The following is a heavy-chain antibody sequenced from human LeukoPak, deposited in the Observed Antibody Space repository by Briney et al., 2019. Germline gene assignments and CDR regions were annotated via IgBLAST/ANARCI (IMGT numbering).Heavy chain of an antibody. CDR3: ARAARRGYSYGYGPYFDY. CDR1: GGSISSYY. V-gene: IGHV4-4*07. CDR2: IYTSGST. J-gene: IGHJ4*02. D-gene: IGHD5-18*01. Sequence: PSQTLSLTCTVSGGSISSYYWSWIRQPAGKGLEWIGRIYTSGSTNYNPSLKSRVTMSVDTSKNQFSLKLSSVTAADTAVYYCARAARRGYSYGYGPYFDYWGQGTLVTVSS.